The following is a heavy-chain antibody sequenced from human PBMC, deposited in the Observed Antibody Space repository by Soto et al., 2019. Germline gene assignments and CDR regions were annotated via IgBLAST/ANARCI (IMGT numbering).Heavy chain of an antibody. CDR3: AREYYYDSPAPMDV. V-gene: IGHV1-69*04. Sequence: SVKVSCKASGGTFTSYGISWVRQAPGQGLEWMGRIIPILGIANYAQKFQGRVTITADKSTTTAYMELSSLRSEDTAVYYCAREYYYDSPAPMDVWGQGTTVTVSS. CDR2: IIPILGIA. D-gene: IGHD3-22*01. CDR1: GGTFTSYG. J-gene: IGHJ6*02.